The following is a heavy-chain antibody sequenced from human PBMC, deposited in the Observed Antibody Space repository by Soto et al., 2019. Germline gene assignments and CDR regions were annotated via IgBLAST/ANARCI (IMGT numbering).Heavy chain of an antibody. CDR3: APCNGSFNFRC. CDR2: IWDDGRRK. CDR1: GFTFSLYG. J-gene: IGHJ4*02. D-gene: IGHD2-15*01. V-gene: IGHV3-33*01. Sequence: GGSLRRSCAASGFTFSLYGMHWVRQAPGKGLEWVAAIWDDGRRKDYADSVKDRLFISRDNSKNTLYLQLDSLRPEDTAVYYCAPCNGSFNFRCWGQGTLVTVSS.